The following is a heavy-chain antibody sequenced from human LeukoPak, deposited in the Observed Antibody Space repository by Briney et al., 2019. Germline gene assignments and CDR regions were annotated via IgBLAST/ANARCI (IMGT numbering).Heavy chain of an antibody. CDR3: AREDWFHFDY. CDR1: GFAFSSSW. Sequence: GGSLRLSCAASGFAFSSSWMSWVRQAPGKGLEWVANINKDATAKYYVDSVKGRFTISRDNAKNSLYLQMNGLRAEDTAVYYCAREDWFHFDYWGQGTLVTVSS. D-gene: IGHD3-10*01. CDR2: INKDATAK. V-gene: IGHV3-7*03. J-gene: IGHJ4*02.